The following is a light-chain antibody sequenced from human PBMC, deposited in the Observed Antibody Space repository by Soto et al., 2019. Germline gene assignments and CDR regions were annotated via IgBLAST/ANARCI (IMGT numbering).Light chain of an antibody. Sequence: EIVMTQSPATLSVSPGERATLSCRASQRVSSHLAWYPQKPGQAPRLLIYAASARATGIPARISGSGSGTEFTLTISILKSEDVAVYYCKQYNNWPPMAFGQGTNVEIK. CDR1: QRVSSH. CDR2: AAS. V-gene: IGKV3-15*01. CDR3: KQYNNWPPMA. J-gene: IGKJ1*01.